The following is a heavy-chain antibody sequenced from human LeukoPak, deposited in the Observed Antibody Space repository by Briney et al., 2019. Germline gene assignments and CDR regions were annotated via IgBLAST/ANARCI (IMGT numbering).Heavy chain of an antibody. D-gene: IGHD4-23*01. J-gene: IGHJ4*02. Sequence: PGGSLRLTCAASGFTFSSYGMHWVRQAPGKGLEWVAFIRYDGSNKYYADSVKGRFTISRDNSKNTLYLQMNSLRAEDTAVYYCAKDKTYYGGNSHPHYFDYWGQETLVAVSS. CDR1: GFTFSSYG. CDR2: IRYDGSNK. CDR3: AKDKTYYGGNSHPHYFDY. V-gene: IGHV3-30*02.